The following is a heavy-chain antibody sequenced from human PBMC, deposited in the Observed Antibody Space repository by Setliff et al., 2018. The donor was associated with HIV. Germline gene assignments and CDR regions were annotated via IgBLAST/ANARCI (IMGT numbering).Heavy chain of an antibody. CDR3: TIPASSLAPN. CDR2: IRSSGDT. Sequence: KPSETLSLTCTVSGASISSHNYYWGWIRQSPGKGLEWIASIRSSGDTYYNPSLQSRVIISVDTSNNQISLKLTSVTAADTAVYYCTIPASSLAPNWGRGTQVTV. V-gene: IGHV4-39*01. J-gene: IGHJ4*02. CDR1: GASISSHNYY.